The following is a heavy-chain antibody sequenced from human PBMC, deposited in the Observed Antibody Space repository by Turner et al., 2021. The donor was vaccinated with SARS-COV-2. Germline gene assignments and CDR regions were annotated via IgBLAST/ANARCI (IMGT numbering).Heavy chain of an antibody. Sequence: QVQPVQSGAEVKKPGASVKVSCTVSGYTLIELSMHWVRQAPGKGLEWMGGFDPEDGETIYAQKFQGRVTMTEDTSTDTAYMELSSLRSEDTAVYYCATAPPYCTNGVCPNWFDPWGQGTLVTVSS. CDR2: FDPEDGET. V-gene: IGHV1-24*01. J-gene: IGHJ5*02. CDR3: ATAPPYCTNGVCPNWFDP. D-gene: IGHD2-8*01. CDR1: GYTLIELS.